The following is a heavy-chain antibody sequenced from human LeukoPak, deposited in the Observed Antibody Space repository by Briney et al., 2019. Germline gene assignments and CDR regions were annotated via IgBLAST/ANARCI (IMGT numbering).Heavy chain of an antibody. V-gene: IGHV1-18*01. CDR2: ISAYNGNT. Sequence: GASVKVSCKASGYTFSSYGVSWVRQAPGQGPEWIGWISAYNGNTDYVQDLQGRVTMTTDTSTSTAYMELRSLRSDDTAVYYCARDLRRSSHWFDPWGQGTLVTVSS. J-gene: IGHJ5*02. CDR1: GYTFSSYG. CDR3: ARDLRRSSHWFDP. D-gene: IGHD6-6*01.